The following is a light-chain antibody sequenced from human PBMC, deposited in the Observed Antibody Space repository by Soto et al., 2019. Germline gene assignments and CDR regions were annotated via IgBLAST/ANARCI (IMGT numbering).Light chain of an antibody. CDR1: QSVSSN. Sequence: EIVMTQSPATLSVSPGERATLSCRASQSVSSNLAWYQQKPGQAPRLLIYGASTRATGIPARFSGSGSGTEFTLTISSRQSEDFAVYYCQQYNNWPPYTFGQGTKLESK. J-gene: IGKJ2*01. CDR3: QQYNNWPPYT. V-gene: IGKV3-15*01. CDR2: GAS.